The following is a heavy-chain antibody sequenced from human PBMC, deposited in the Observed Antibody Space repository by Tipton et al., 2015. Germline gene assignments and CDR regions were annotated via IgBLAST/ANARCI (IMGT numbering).Heavy chain of an antibody. Sequence: GSLRLSCAASGFTFRNYWMHWVRQAPGKGLVWVSRINTDGSTTTYADSVKGRFIISRDNAKNTVNLRVNSLRDEDTAVFYCARDRSGWGWPFDLWGRGPLVTVSS. V-gene: IGHV3-74*03. CDR1: GFTFRNYW. CDR2: INTDGSTT. J-gene: IGHJ2*01. CDR3: ARDRSGWGWPFDL. D-gene: IGHD6-19*01.